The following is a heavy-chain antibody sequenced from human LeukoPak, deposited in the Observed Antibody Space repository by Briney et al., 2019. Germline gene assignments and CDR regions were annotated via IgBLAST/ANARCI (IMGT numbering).Heavy chain of an antibody. J-gene: IGHJ4*02. V-gene: IGHV3-23*01. D-gene: IGHD5-24*01. Sequence: PGGSLRLSCAASGFTFSSYAMSWVRQAPGKGLEWGSAISGSGGSTYYADSVKGRFTISRDNSKNTLYLHMNSLRAEDTAVYYCAKDLEESKSNGYNFPSHFDYWGQGTLVTVSS. CDR3: AKDLEESKSNGYNFPSHFDY. CDR2: ISGSGGST. CDR1: GFTFSSYA.